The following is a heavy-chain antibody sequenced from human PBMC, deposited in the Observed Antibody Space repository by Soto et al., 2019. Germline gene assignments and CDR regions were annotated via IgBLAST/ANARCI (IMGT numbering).Heavy chain of an antibody. J-gene: IGHJ6*03. Sequence: SQTLSLTCAVYGGSFSGYYWSWIRQPPGKGLEWIGEINHSGSTNYNPSLKSRVTISVDTSKNQFSLKLSSVTAADTAVYYCARGFDYGDYYYYYYMDVWGKGTTVTVSS. CDR2: INHSGST. CDR1: GGSFSGYY. D-gene: IGHD4-17*01. V-gene: IGHV4-34*01. CDR3: ARGFDYGDYYYYYYMDV.